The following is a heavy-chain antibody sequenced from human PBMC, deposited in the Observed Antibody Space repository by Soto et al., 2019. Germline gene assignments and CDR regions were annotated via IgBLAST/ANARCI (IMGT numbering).Heavy chain of an antibody. J-gene: IGHJ6*02. V-gene: IGHV2-26*01. CDR3: ARISGLVEMAIDV. Sequence: QVTLKESGPVLVKATETLTLTCIVSDSSLSTARMGVSWLRQPPGKALEWLAHIFSNDEKSHSTSLKSRPTISKDTSKSQVALTMPNMDPVDTATSSCARISGLVEMAIDVWGQGTTVTVSS. D-gene: IGHD6-6*01. CDR1: DSSLSTARMG. CDR2: IFSNDEK.